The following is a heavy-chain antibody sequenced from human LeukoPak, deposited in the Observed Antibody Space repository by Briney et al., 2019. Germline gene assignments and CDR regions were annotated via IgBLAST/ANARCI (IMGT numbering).Heavy chain of an antibody. CDR3: AKGDTTWELPHDY. CDR1: KFNFA. J-gene: IGHJ4*02. CDR2: ISGSGDAT. V-gene: IGHV3-23*01. Sequence: GGSLRLSCAASKFNFAMSWVRQTADKRLEWVSAISGSGDATFYTDSVKGRFTISRDNSKNTLYPQMNSLRAEDTAVYYCAKGDTTWELPHDYWGQGTLVTVSS. D-gene: IGHD1-26*01.